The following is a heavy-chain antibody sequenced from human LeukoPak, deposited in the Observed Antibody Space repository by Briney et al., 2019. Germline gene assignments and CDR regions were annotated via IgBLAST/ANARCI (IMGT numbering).Heavy chain of an antibody. CDR1: GFTFSSYS. CDR3: ARDSRATYYYDSSGMGNWFDP. CDR2: IISSSSYI. J-gene: IGHJ5*02. Sequence: GGSLRLSCAASGFTFSSYSMNWVRQAPGKGLEWVSSIISSSSYIYYADSVKGRFTISRDNAKNSLYLQMNSLRAEDTAVYYCARDSRATYYYDSSGMGNWFDPWGQGTLVTVSS. V-gene: IGHV3-21*01. D-gene: IGHD3-22*01.